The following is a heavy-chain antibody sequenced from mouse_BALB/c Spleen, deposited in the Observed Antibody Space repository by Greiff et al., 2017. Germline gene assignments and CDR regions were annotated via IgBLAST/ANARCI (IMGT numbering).Heavy chain of an antibody. CDR3: ARGDYDGGKPWAMDY. CDR2: IDPANGNT. J-gene: IGHJ4*01. V-gene: IGHV14-3*02. D-gene: IGHD2-4*01. Sequence: VQLKQSGAELVKPGASVKLSCTASGFNIKDTYMHWVKQRPEQGLEWIGRIDPANGNTKYDPKFQGKATITADTSSNTAYLQLSSLTSEDTAVYYCARGDYDGGKPWAMDYWGQGTSVTVSS. CDR1: GFNIKDTY.